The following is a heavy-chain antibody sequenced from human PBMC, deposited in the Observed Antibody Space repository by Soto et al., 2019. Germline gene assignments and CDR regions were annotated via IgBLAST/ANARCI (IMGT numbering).Heavy chain of an antibody. D-gene: IGHD3-22*01. CDR3: ARHGPRVYYDNSDYYYYGMDG. CDR1: GYSFTLDC. CDR2: IYPGDSDT. V-gene: IGHV5-51*01. J-gene: IGHJ6*02. Sequence: PGDYLNLSCNVSGYSFTLDCIGCERPLPGKGLEWMGIIYPGDSDTRYSPSFQGQVTISADKSISTAYLQWSSLKASDTAMYYCARHGPRVYYDNSDYYYYGMDGWVQGNTVTVS.